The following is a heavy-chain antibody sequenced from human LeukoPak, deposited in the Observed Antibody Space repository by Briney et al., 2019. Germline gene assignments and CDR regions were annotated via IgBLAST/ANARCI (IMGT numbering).Heavy chain of an antibody. J-gene: IGHJ4*02. CDR2: ITSKTDGGTI. Sequence: GGSLRLSCAASGFTFTNAWMSWVRQAPGKGLEWVGRITSKTDGGTIAYAAPVKGRFTISRDDSKNTLLLQMNSLNTEDTAVYYCTSSPQGESSAKIDCWGRGTLVTVSS. CDR3: TSSPQGESSAKIDC. CDR1: GFTFTNAW. V-gene: IGHV3-15*01. D-gene: IGHD1-26*01.